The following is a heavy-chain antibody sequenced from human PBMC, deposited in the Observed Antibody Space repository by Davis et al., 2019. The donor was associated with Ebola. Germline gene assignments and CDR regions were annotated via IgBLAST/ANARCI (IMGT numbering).Heavy chain of an antibody. V-gene: IGHV3-11*04. J-gene: IGHJ6*02. D-gene: IGHD2-2*01. CDR1: GFTFSDYY. Sequence: GESLKISCAASGFTFSDYYMSWIRQAPGKGLEWVSYISSSGSTIYYADSVKGRFTISRDNSKNTLYLQMSSLRAEDTAVYYCVKDPSTSYYYYYGMDVWGQGTTVTVSS. CDR2: ISSSGSTI. CDR3: VKDPSTSYYYYYGMDV.